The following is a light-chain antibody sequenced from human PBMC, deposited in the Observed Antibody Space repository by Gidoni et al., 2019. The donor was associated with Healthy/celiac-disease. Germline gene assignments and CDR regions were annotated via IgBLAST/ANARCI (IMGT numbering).Light chain of an antibody. CDR2: DTS. J-gene: IGLJ3*02. CDR3: LLSYSGPWV. CDR1: TGAVTSGHY. Sequence: QTVVTQEPLLPVSPGGTVTLTCGSSTGAVTSGHYPYWFQQKPGPAPRTLVYDTSNKHSWTPARFSGSLLGGKAALTLSGAQPEDEAEYYCLLSYSGPWVFGGGTKLTVL. V-gene: IGLV7-46*01.